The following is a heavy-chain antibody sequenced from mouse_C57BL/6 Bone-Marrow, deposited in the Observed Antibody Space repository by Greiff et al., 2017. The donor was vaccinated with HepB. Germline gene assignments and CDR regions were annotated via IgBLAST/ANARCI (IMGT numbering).Heavy chain of an antibody. D-gene: IGHD1-1*01. CDR3: ALYGSSPAWFAY. Sequence: EVQLQQPGAELVKPGASVKLSCKASGYTFTSYWMHWVKQRPGRGLEWIGRIDPEDGETKYAPKFQGKATITADTSSNTAYLQLSSLTSEDTAVYYCALYGSSPAWFAYWGQGTLVTVSA. J-gene: IGHJ3*01. CDR2: IDPEDGET. CDR1: GYTFTSYW. V-gene: IGHV14-2*01.